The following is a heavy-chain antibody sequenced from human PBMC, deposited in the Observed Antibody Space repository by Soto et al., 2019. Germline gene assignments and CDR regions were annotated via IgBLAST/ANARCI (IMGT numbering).Heavy chain of an antibody. Sequence: GGYLRLSCAASGFTFSSYAMSWVRQAPGKGLEWVSAISGSGGSTYYADSVKGRFTISRDNSKNTLYLQMNSLRAEDPAVYDCAKHYDFWSGYFHYWGQGTLVTVSS. CDR3: AKHYDFWSGYFHY. D-gene: IGHD3-3*01. V-gene: IGHV3-23*01. CDR2: ISGSGGST. CDR1: GFTFSSYA. J-gene: IGHJ4*02.